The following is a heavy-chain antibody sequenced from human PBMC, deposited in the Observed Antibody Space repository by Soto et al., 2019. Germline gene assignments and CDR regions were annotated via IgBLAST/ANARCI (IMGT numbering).Heavy chain of an antibody. V-gene: IGHV1-69*13. D-gene: IGHD6-6*01. CDR1: GGTFSSYA. Sequence: SVKVSCKASGGTFSSYAISWVRQAPGQGLEWMGGIIPIFGTANYAQKFQGRVTITADESTSTAYMELSSLRSEDTAVYYCARGRVEFISSVYYYYAMDVWGQGTTVTVSS. CDR2: IIPIFGTA. CDR3: ARGRVEFISSVYYYYAMDV. J-gene: IGHJ6*02.